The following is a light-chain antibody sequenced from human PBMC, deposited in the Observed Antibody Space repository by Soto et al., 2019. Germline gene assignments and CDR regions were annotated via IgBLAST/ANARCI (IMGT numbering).Light chain of an antibody. CDR3: QQHRNWPPLT. V-gene: IGKV3-11*01. CDR1: QSVSSN. CDR2: DAS. Sequence: EIVLTQSPATLSLSPGERATLSCRASQSVSSNFAWYQQQPGQAPRLLIYDASNRATGIPDRFSGSWSGTDFTLTISSLEPEDFAVYYCQQHRNWPPLTFAGGTKLEIK. J-gene: IGKJ4*01.